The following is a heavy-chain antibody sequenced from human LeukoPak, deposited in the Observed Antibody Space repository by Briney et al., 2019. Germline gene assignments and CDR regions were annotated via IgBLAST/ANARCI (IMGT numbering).Heavy chain of an antibody. J-gene: IGHJ4*02. D-gene: IGHD3-16*01. CDR2: IRYSGNT. Sequence: PETLSLTCTVSGGSISTNFWSWIRQPPGKGLEWIGYIRYSGNTNYNPSLRSRVTISVDTSKNQFSLKLSSVTAADTAVYYCARDVTPVTLWGQGTLVTVSS. V-gene: IGHV4-59*01. CDR3: ARDVTPVTL. CDR1: GGSISTNF.